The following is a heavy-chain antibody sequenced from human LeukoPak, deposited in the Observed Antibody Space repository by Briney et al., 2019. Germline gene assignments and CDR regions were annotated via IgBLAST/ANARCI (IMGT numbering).Heavy chain of an antibody. D-gene: IGHD2-2*01. CDR3: ARLGYCSSTSCSNS. Sequence: GGSLRLSRAASGFTFSSYWMHWVRQAPGKGLVWVSRINTDGSSTSYADSVKGRFTISRDNAKNTLYLQMNSLRAEDTAVYYCARLGYCSSTSCSNSWGQGTPVTVSS. V-gene: IGHV3-74*01. CDR1: GFTFSSYW. CDR2: INTDGSST. J-gene: IGHJ4*02.